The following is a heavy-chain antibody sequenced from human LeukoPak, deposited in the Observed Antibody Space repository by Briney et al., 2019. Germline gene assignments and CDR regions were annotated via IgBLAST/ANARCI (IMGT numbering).Heavy chain of an antibody. D-gene: IGHD1-26*01. CDR2: IRSKAYGGTS. V-gene: IGHV3-49*04. CDR3: SREAVGGRRGATKLHFDY. J-gene: IGHJ4*02. CDR1: GFSFVDYA. Sequence: GGSLRLSCTTSGFSFVDYAMAWVRQAPGKGLELVGFIRSKAYGGTSEYAASVKGRFTLSRDDSKGIAYLQMNSLKAEDTAVYYCSREAVGGRRGATKLHFDYWGQGTLVTVSS.